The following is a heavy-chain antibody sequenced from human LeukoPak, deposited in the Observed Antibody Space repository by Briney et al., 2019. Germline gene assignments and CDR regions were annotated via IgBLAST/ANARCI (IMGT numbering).Heavy chain of an antibody. J-gene: IGHJ4*02. CDR1: GFTFSSYS. Sequence: GGSLRLSCAASGFTFSSYSMNWVRQAPGKGLEWVSSISSSSSYIYYADSVKGRFTISRDNAKNSLYLQMNSLRAEDTAVYYCAREKPGVRGVIRGLFDYWGQGTLVTVSS. CDR2: ISSSSSYI. D-gene: IGHD3-10*01. CDR3: AREKPGVRGVIRGLFDY. V-gene: IGHV3-21*01.